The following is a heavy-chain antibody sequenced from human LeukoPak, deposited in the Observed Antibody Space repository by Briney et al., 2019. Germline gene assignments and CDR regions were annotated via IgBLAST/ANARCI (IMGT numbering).Heavy chain of an antibody. D-gene: IGHD6-19*01. J-gene: IGHJ4*02. CDR3: ARGVASGWYLGLDY. V-gene: IGHV3-23*01. Sequence: GGSLRLSCAASGFTFSTYAMTWVRQAPGKGLEWVSPITSTGTSTFYADSVKGRFTVSRDNSNNTLFLQMNSLRVEDSAVYYCARGVASGWYLGLDYWGRGTLVTVSS. CDR1: GFTFSTYA. CDR2: ITSTGTST.